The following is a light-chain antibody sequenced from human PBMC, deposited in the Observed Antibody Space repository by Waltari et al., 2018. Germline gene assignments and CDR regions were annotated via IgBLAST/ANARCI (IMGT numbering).Light chain of an antibody. J-gene: IGKJ4*01. V-gene: IGKV1-5*03. CDR1: QSIYSW. CDR2: RAS. CDR3: QQYNSXSPVT. Sequence: IQLTQSPSTLSASVGDRVTITCRASQSIYSWLAWYQQKPEKAPKLLIYRASSLESGVPSRFSGSGSGTEFTLTISSLQPDDLATYYCQQYNSXSPVTFGGGTKVEIK.